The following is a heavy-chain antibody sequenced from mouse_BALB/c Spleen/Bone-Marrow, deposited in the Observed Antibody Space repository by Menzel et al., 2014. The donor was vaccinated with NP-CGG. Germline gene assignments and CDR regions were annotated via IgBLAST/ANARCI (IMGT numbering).Heavy chain of an antibody. CDR3: ARYDYGWYFYV. D-gene: IGHD1-1*01. CDR2: IDPANGNT. J-gene: IGHJ1*01. V-gene: IGHV14-3*02. Sequence: EVHLVESGAELVKPGASVKLSCTASGFNIXDTYMHWVKQRPEQGLEWIGRIDPANGNTKYDPKFQGKATITADTSSNTAYLQLSSLTSEDTAVYYCARYDYGWYFYVWGAGTTVTVSS. CDR1: GFNIXDTY.